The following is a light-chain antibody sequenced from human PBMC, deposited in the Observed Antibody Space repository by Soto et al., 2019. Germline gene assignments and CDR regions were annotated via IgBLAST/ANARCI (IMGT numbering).Light chain of an antibody. CDR3: QVWDSSTGV. V-gene: IGLV3-1*01. J-gene: IGLJ1*01. CDR1: KLGDKY. Sequence: SYELTQPPSVSVSPGQTASITCSGDKLGDKYACWYQQKPGQSPVLVIYRDSNRPSGIPERFSGSNSGNTATLTISRAQAGDEADYYCQVWDSSTGVFGTGTKLTVL. CDR2: RDS.